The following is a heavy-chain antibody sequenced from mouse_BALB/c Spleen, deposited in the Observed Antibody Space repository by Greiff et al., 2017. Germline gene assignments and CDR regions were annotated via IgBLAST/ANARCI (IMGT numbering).Heavy chain of an antibody. CDR2: INSDGGST. Sequence: EVQGVESGGGLVQPGESLKLSCESNEYEFPSHDMPWVRKTPEKRLELVAAINSDGGSTYYPDTMERRFIISRDNTKKTLYLQMSSLRSEDTALYYCAKEAPTIGTTSAMDYWGQGTSVTVSS. CDR1: EYEFPSHD. CDR3: AKEAPTIGTTSAMDY. V-gene: IGHV5-2*01. J-gene: IGHJ4*01. D-gene: IGHD2-14*01.